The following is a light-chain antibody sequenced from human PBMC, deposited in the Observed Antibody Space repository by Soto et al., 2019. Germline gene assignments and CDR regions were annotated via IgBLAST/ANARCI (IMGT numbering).Light chain of an antibody. CDR1: QSVSSNY. Sequence: THSPCTLSLSPAESATLSCRASQSVSSNYLAWYQQKPGRAHRLLIYGASSRATGIPDRFSGSGSGTDFTLTISRLEPEDFAMYYCQQYGYLVTFGGGTKVDI. CDR3: QQYGYLVT. CDR2: GAS. J-gene: IGKJ4*01. V-gene: IGKV3-20*01.